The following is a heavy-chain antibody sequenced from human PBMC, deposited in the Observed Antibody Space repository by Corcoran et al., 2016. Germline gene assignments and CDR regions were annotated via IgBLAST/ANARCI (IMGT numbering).Heavy chain of an antibody. D-gene: IGHD1-26*01. J-gene: IGHJ2*01. CDR3: AGGLYSGSYHCDL. CDR1: GFTTTSNY. CDR2: NYNDGTT. Sequence: EVQLEESGGGLIQPGGSLRLSCTASGFTTTSNYMHWVRQGPGKGLEWVSVNYNDGTTYYADSVKGRFTITRDNSKDTLYLQMNCLRVEDSALYCCAGGLYSGSYHCDLWGRGSLVTVSS. V-gene: IGHV3-53*01.